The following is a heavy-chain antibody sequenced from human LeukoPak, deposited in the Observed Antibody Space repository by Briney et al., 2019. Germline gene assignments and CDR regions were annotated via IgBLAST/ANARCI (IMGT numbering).Heavy chain of an antibody. V-gene: IGHV4-59*11. Sequence: PSETLSLTCTVSGGSISSHFWSWVRQPPGKGLEWIGSIHYTGSTNYNPSLKSRITMSVDTSKNQFSLKLSSVTAADTAVYYCARSYNSGSYYPYYFDYWGQGTLVTVSS. J-gene: IGHJ4*02. CDR2: IHYTGST. CDR3: ARSYNSGSYYPYYFDY. CDR1: GGSISSHF. D-gene: IGHD3-10*01.